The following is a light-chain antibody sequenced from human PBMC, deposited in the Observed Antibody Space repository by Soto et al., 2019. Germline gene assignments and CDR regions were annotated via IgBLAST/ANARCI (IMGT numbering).Light chain of an antibody. CDR1: SSNIGGNS. CDR2: DDN. J-gene: IGLJ1*01. Sequence: QSVLTQPPSVSAAPGQKVTISCSGSSSNIGGNSVSWYQQLPGTAPKLLIYDDNKRPSGIPDRLSGSKSGTSATLGITGFQTGDEAEYYCGSWDSSLSAYVFGTGTKAPS. CDR3: GSWDSSLSAYV. V-gene: IGLV1-51*01.